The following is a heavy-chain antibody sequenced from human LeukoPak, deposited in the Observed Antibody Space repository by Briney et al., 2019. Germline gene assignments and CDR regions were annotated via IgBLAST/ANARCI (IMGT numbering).Heavy chain of an antibody. D-gene: IGHD2-15*01. CDR1: GYTFNTYG. Sequence: ASLKVSCKASGYTFNTYGIGWVRQAPGQGLEWMGWISAYNGNTNYAQKLQGRVTMTTDTSTKTAYMELRSLRSDDTAVYYCASGYCSGGSCYGLLDYWGQGTLVIVSS. V-gene: IGHV1-18*01. CDR3: ASGYCSGGSCYGLLDY. J-gene: IGHJ4*02. CDR2: ISAYNGNT.